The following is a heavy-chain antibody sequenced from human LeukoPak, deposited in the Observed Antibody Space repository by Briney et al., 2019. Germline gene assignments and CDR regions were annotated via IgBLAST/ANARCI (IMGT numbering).Heavy chain of an antibody. D-gene: IGHD5-24*01. CDR1: GFTFSSSA. V-gene: IGHV3-7*01. CDR2: IKQDESDK. J-gene: IGHJ3*02. Sequence: GGSLRLSCAASGFTFSSSAMSWVRQAPGKGLEWVANIKQDESDKYYVDSVKGRFTISRDNAKNSLYLQMNSLRAEDTAVYYCARDWMATTRDAFDIWGQGTMVTVSS. CDR3: ARDWMATTRDAFDI.